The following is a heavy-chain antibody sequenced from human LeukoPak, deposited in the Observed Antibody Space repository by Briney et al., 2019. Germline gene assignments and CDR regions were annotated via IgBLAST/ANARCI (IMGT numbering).Heavy chain of an antibody. CDR1: GYTFTSYY. V-gene: IGHV1-46*01. Sequence: GASVKVSCKASGYTFTSYYMHWVRQAPGQGLEWMGIISPSGGSTSYAQKFQGRVTMTRDMSTSTVYMELSSLRSEDTAVYYCAREATVGAFMDYWGQGTLVTVSS. D-gene: IGHD4-23*01. J-gene: IGHJ4*02. CDR3: AREATVGAFMDY. CDR2: ISPSGGST.